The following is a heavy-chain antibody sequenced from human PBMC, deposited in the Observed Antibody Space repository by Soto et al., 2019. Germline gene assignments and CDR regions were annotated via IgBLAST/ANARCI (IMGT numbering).Heavy chain of an antibody. Sequence: SETLSLTCSFSGDSVTSHYLTWIRQSPEKGLEWIGYMHYTGFSHYNPSLKSRLTISVDRSKNQFTLQLNSVTPEDTAVYFCARWGLYCGGDCSVFDYWGQGTLVTVSS. CDR3: ARWGLYCGGDCSVFDY. J-gene: IGHJ4*02. D-gene: IGHD2-21*01. V-gene: IGHV4-59*02. CDR1: GDSVTSHY. CDR2: MHYTGFS.